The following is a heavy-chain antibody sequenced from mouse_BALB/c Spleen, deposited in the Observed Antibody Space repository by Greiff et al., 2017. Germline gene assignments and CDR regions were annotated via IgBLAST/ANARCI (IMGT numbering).Heavy chain of an antibody. V-gene: IGHV3-8*02. CDR3: ASRASWDWFAY. CDR2: ISYSGST. CDR1: GDSITSGY. Sequence: DVQLQESGPSLVKPSQTLSLTCSVTGDSITSGYWHWVRKFPGNKLEYMGYISYSGSTYYNPSLKSRISTTRDTSTTQYYLQLNSVTTEDTATYYCASRASWDWFAYWGQGTLVTVSA. D-gene: IGHD4-1*01. J-gene: IGHJ3*01.